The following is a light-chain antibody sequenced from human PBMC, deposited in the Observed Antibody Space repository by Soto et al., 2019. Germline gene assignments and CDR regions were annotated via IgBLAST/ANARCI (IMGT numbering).Light chain of an antibody. CDR2: AAS. V-gene: IGKV1-39*01. CDR1: QSFSSY. CDR3: QQSYSTPPT. J-gene: IGKJ1*01. Sequence: DIQMTQSPSSLSASVGDRVTITCRASQSFSSYLNWYQQKPGKAPKLLIYAASSLQSGVPSRFSGSGSGTEFTLTISSLQPEDFATYYCQQSYSTPPTFGQGTKVEIK.